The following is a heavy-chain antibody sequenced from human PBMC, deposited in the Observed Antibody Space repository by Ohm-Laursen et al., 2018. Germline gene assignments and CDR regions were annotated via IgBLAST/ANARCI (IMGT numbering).Heavy chain of an antibody. Sequence: GTLSLTCSVSGGSISSYYWSWIRQPPGKGLEWIGYIYSRGRTNYDPSLKSRVTISVDTSMNQFSLKLNSVTAADTAVYYCARYGRDGNHFDIWGQGTMVTVSS. CDR1: GGSISSYY. CDR2: IYSRGRT. CDR3: ARYGRDGNHFDI. V-gene: IGHV4-59*01. J-gene: IGHJ3*02. D-gene: IGHD5-24*01.